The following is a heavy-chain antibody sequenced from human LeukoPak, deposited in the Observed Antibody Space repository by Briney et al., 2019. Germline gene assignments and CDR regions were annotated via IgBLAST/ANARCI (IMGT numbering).Heavy chain of an antibody. CDR3: AIDSSGYYLSFDY. V-gene: IGHV4-59*12. Sequence: SETLSLTCTVSGGSISNYYWSWIRQPPGKGLEWIGYIYYSGNTNYNPSLKSRVTISVDTSKNQFSLKLSSVTAADTAVYYCAIDSSGYYLSFDYWGQGTLVTVSS. J-gene: IGHJ4*02. CDR1: GGSISNYY. CDR2: IYYSGNT. D-gene: IGHD3-22*01.